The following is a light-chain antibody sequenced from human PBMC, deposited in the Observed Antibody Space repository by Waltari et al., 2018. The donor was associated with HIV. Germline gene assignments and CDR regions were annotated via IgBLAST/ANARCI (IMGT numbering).Light chain of an antibody. J-gene: IGLJ3*02. Sequence: QSVLTQPPSASGTPGQRVTISCSGSSSNIGSYYVYWYQQLPGTAPKLLIYRNNQRPSGGPDRFSGSKSGTSASLAISGLRSEDEADYYCDAWDNSLSGRVFGGGTKLTVL. CDR3: DAWDNSLSGRV. V-gene: IGLV1-47*01. CDR1: SSNIGSYY. CDR2: RNN.